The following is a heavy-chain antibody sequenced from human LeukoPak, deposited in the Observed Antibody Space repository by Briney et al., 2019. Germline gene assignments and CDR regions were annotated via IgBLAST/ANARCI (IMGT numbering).Heavy chain of an antibody. Sequence: PGGSLRLSCEASGFTFSDVWMHWVRQAPGKGPAWVSRLNTDGSYTGYADSVKGRFTISRDNANNTLYLHMNSLRAEDTAVYYCARGIHGPEDWGQGTLVTVSS. J-gene: IGHJ4*02. V-gene: IGHV3-74*01. CDR3: ARGIHGPED. CDR2: LNTDGSYT. CDR1: GFTFSDVW.